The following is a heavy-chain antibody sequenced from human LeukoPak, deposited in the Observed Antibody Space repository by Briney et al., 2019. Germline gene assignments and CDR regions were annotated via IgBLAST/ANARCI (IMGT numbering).Heavy chain of an antibody. CDR2: ISGSGGST. D-gene: IGHD3-22*01. J-gene: IGHJ4*02. V-gene: IGHV3-23*01. CDR3: ARGGLYYYDSSGYSKFPFGY. Sequence: GGSLRLSCAASGFTFSSYAMSWVRQAPGKGLEWVSAISGSGGSTYYADSVKGRFTISRDNSKNTLYLQMNSLRAEDTAVYYCARGGLYYYDSSGYSKFPFGYWGQGTLVTVSS. CDR1: GFTFSSYA.